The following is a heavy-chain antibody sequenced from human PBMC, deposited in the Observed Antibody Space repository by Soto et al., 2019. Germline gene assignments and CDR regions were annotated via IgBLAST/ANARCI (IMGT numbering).Heavy chain of an antibody. CDR3: ARGGYSSGWYPWDY. CDR2: ISGTGTST. J-gene: IGHJ4*02. V-gene: IGHV3-23*01. CDR1: GFTFSSYA. D-gene: IGHD6-19*01. Sequence: GGSLRLSCAASGFTFSSYAMSWVRQAPGKGLEWVSAISGTGTSTYYADSVRGRFTISRDNSKNTLYLQMNSLRAEDTAVYYCARGGYSSGWYPWDYWGQGTLVTVSS.